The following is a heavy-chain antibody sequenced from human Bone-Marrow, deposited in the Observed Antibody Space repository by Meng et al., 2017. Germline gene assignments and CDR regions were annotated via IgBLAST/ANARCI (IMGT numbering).Heavy chain of an antibody. CDR1: GFTVTSNE. J-gene: IGHJ4*02. Sequence: GESLKISCAASGFTVTSNEMSWVRQAPGKGLEWVSSICRDSTYYADSGKGRVTVSRNNSKNTMKLQMNRLRAEDTAVYYCARERHCHDSSGYLFPAYFDYWGQGTLVTVSS. CDR3: ARERHCHDSSGYLFPAYFDY. D-gene: IGHD3-22*01. CDR2: ICRDST. V-gene: IGHV3-38-3*01.